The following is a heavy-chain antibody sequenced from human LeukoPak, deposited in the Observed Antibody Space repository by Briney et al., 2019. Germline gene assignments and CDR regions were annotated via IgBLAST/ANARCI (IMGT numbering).Heavy chain of an antibody. CDR3: ARGPFSSSWSEFDY. D-gene: IGHD6-13*01. Sequence: GGSLRLSCAASGFTFSDYRRNWVRQAPGKGVEGVSCISGDSRYIYYADSLKGRSTISRDNAQNSLYLHMNNLRAEDTAVYYCARGPFSSSWSEFDYWGQGTLVTVSS. V-gene: IGHV3-21*06. J-gene: IGHJ4*02. CDR1: GFTFSDYR. CDR2: ISGDSRYI.